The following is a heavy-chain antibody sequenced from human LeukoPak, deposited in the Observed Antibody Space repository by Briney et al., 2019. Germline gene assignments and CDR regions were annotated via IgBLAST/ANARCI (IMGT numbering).Heavy chain of an antibody. CDR1: GVPISGTNYY. CDR2: IHYRLPT. J-gene: IGHJ4*02. D-gene: IGHD5-24*01. V-gene: IGHV4-39*01. CDR3: ARHEEEDGYNAKTPDY. Sequence: PSETLSLTCDVSGVPISGTNYYWGWIRQPPGMGLEWIGSIHYRLPTFYNPLLKSRVTISVDTSKSQISLRLRSVTAADTAVYYCARHEEEDGYNAKTPDYWGQGTLVTVSS.